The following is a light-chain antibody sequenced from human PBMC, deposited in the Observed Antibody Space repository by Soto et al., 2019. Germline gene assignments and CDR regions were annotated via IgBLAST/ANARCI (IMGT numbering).Light chain of an antibody. Sequence: EIMMTQSPATLSVSPGERAALSCRASQSVSSDLAWYQQKPGQAPRLLIYGASNRATGIPDRFSGSGSGADFTLTINRLEPEDFAVYYCQQFETFGGGTKVDI. CDR1: QSVSSD. J-gene: IGKJ4*01. V-gene: IGKV3D-15*01. CDR3: QQFET. CDR2: GAS.